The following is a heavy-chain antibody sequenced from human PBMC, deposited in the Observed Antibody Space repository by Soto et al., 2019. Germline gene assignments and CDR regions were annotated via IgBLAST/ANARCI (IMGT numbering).Heavy chain of an antibody. D-gene: IGHD3-10*01. CDR2: IHYSESS. V-gene: IGHV4-39*01. J-gene: IGHJ3*02. Sequence: PSETLSLTCTVSGASLSSGYYYWGWIRQPPGKGLEWIGSIHYSESSYFYASLQSRVTISLDTSQNQISLNLSSVTGADTAVYYCASSRGPRNRNDHDIWGEGTMVTV. CDR1: GASLSSGYYY. CDR3: ASSRGPRNRNDHDI.